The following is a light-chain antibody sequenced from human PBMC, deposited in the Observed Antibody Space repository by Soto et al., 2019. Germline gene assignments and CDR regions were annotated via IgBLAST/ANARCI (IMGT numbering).Light chain of an antibody. Sequence: EVVMTQSPATLSLSPGERATLSCRASQSVSSNLAWYQQTPGQAPRLLVYDTSYRATGVPDRFSGSGSGTDFTLTISRLEPEDSAVYYCQQYDSSPWTFGQGTKVDIK. J-gene: IGKJ1*01. CDR1: QSVSSN. V-gene: IGKV3-20*01. CDR2: DTS. CDR3: QQYDSSPWT.